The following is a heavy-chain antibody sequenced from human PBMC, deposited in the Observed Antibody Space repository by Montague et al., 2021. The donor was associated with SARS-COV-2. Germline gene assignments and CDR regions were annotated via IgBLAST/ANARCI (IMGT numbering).Heavy chain of an antibody. Sequence: SLRLSCAASGFTFSNYAMSWVRQAPGKGLEWVSVIYSGGSSTYYAYSXKGQFTISRDNSKNTLYLQMNSLRAEDTAVYYCAKDPHYDFWSGYYYDYWGQGTLVTVSS. J-gene: IGHJ4*02. CDR2: IYSGGSST. CDR1: GFTFSNYA. CDR3: AKDPHYDFWSGYYYDY. V-gene: IGHV3-23*03. D-gene: IGHD3-3*01.